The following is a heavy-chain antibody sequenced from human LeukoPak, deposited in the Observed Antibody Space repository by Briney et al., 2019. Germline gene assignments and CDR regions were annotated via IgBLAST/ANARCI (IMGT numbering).Heavy chain of an antibody. Sequence: SETLSLTCAVSGGSVSSGSYYWSWIRQPPGKGLEWIGYIYYSGSTNYNPSLKSRVTISVDTSKNQFSLKLSSVTAADTAVYYCARESIAAVHGMDVWGQGTTVTVSS. V-gene: IGHV4-61*01. CDR3: ARESIAAVHGMDV. D-gene: IGHD6-6*01. CDR2: IYYSGST. CDR1: GGSVSSGSYY. J-gene: IGHJ6*02.